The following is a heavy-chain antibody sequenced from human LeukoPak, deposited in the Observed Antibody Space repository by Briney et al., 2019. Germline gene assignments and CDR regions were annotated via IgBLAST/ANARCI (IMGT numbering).Heavy chain of an antibody. CDR2: INHSGST. D-gene: IGHD2-2*01. CDR1: GGSFSGYY. V-gene: IGHV4-34*01. J-gene: IGHJ4*02. Sequence: SETLSLTCAVYGGSFSGYYWSWIRQPPGKGLEWIGEINHSGSTNYNPSLKSRVTISVDTSKNQFSLKLSSVTAADTAVYYCAREEIEGYCSSTSCPKRAYYFDYWGQGTLVTVSS. CDR3: AREEIEGYCSSTSCPKRAYYFDY.